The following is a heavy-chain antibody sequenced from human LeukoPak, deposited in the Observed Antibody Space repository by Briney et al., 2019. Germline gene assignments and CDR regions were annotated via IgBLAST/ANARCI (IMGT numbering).Heavy chain of an antibody. J-gene: IGHJ5*02. CDR3: ARDRGSKYYGSGSYPNWFDP. CDR2: INPNSAGT. D-gene: IGHD3-10*01. CDR1: GYTFTGYY. V-gene: IGHV1-2*02. Sequence: LLKASCSASGYTFTGYYMHWVRQAPGPGLEWMGWINPNSAGTNYAQKFQSSVTMTRDASISTAYLEMIRLVSDDTAVEYCARDRGSKYYGSGSYPNWFDPWGQGTLVTVSS.